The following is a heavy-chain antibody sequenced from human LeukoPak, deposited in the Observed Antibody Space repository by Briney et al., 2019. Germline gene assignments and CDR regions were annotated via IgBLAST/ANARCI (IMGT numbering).Heavy chain of an antibody. Sequence: SQTLSLTCAVSGGSISSGGYSWSWIRQQPGKGLEWIGYIYHSGSTYYNPSLKSRVTISVDRSKNQFSLKLSSVTAADTAVYYCARTYYYGSGSDAFDIWGQGTMVTVSS. CDR2: IYHSGST. J-gene: IGHJ3*02. CDR1: GGSISSGGYS. CDR3: ARTYYYGSGSDAFDI. V-gene: IGHV4-30-2*01. D-gene: IGHD3-10*01.